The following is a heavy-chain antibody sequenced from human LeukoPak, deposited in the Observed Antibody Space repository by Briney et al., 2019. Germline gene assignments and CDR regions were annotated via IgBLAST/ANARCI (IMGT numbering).Heavy chain of an antibody. CDR1: GFTFSSHG. CDR2: ISYDGSNK. Sequence: GRSLRLSCAASGFTFSSHGMHWVRQAPGKGLEWVAVISYDGSNKYYADSVKGRFTISRDNSKNTLYLQMNSLRAEDTAVYYCAKGGGYCSSTSCYGDYYYYGMDVWGQGTTVTVSS. J-gene: IGHJ6*02. V-gene: IGHV3-30*18. D-gene: IGHD2-2*01. CDR3: AKGGGYCSSTSCYGDYYYYGMDV.